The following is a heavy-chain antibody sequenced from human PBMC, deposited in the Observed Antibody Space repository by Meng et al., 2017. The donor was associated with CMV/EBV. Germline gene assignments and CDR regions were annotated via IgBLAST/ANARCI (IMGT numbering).Heavy chain of an antibody. D-gene: IGHD4-23*01. CDR2: IRYDGSNK. J-gene: IGHJ4*02. CDR1: GFTFSSYG. CDR3: AKDFLFRLARGSSGGNSGIDY. V-gene: IGHV3-30*02. Sequence: GESLKISCAASGFTFSSYGMHWVRQAPGKGLEWVAFIRYDGSNKYYADSVKGRFTISRDNSKNTLYLQMNSLRAEDTTVYYCAKDFLFRLARGSSGGNSGIDYWGQGTLVTVSS.